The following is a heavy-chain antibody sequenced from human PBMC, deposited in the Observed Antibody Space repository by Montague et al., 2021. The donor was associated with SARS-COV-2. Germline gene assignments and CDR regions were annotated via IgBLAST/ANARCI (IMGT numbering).Heavy chain of an antibody. CDR2: IYTSGST. V-gene: IGHV4-4*07. Sequence: SETLSLTCSVSGGSISSYYWSWIRQPAGKGLEWIGRIYTSGSTNFNPSLKSQVTMSVDTSKNQFSLKLSSVTAADTAVYYCVRDVGVPLAPPYSWFDPWGQGTLVTVSS. D-gene: IGHD2-2*01. CDR3: VRDVGVPLAPPYSWFDP. CDR1: GGSISSYY. J-gene: IGHJ5*02.